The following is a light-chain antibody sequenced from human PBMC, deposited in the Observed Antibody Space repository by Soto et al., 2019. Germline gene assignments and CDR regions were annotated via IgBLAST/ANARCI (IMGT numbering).Light chain of an antibody. CDR3: ISYTSSSTRV. CDR2: DVS. CDR1: SSDVGGYNY. Sequence: QSALTQPASVSGSPGQSITISCTGTSSDVGGYNYVSWYQQHPGKAPKLMIYDVSNRPAGVSNRFSAYKSGNTASLTISGLQAEDGADYYCISYTSSSTRVFGGRTQVTVL. V-gene: IGLV2-14*01. J-gene: IGLJ2*01.